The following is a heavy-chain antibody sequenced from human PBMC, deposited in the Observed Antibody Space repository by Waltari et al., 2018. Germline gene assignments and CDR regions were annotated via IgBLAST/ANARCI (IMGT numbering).Heavy chain of an antibody. J-gene: IGHJ3*02. D-gene: IGHD1-7*01. Sequence: QVQLVESGGGVVQPGRSLRLSCAASGFTFSSYAMHWVRQAPGKGLEWVAVISYDGSNKYYADSVKGRFTISRDNSKNTLYLQMNSLRAEDTAVYYCASGILELRAFDIWGQGTMVTVSS. CDR1: GFTFSSYA. CDR3: ASGILELRAFDI. CDR2: ISYDGSNK. V-gene: IGHV3-30-3*01.